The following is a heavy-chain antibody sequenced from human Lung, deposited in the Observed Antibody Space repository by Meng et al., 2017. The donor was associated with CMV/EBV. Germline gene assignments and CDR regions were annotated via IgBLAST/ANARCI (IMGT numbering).Heavy chain of an antibody. CDR2: IKQDGSEK. J-gene: IGHJ4*02. CDR1: GFTFSTSW. D-gene: IGHD2-2*02. Sequence: SCAASGFTFSTSWMSWVRQAPGKGLVWVASIKQDGSEKYYVDSVKGRFTISRDNAKNSLYLQMNSLRAEDTAVYYCARTLHTPDYWGQGTLVTVSS. CDR3: ARTLHTPDY. V-gene: IGHV3-7*03.